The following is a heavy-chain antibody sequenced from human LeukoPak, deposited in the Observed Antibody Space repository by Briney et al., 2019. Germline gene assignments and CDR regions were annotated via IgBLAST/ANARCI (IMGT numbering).Heavy chain of an antibody. J-gene: IGHJ5*02. CDR3: ARVGMRRYFDP. V-gene: IGHV4-34*01. D-gene: IGHD2-8*01. CDR2: INHSGSI. Sequence: PSETLSLTCAVYGGSSSGYYWSWIRPPPGKGLGWIGEINHSGSINYNPSLKSRVTISVDPSKNQFSLKLSSVTASDTAVYYCARVGMRRYFDPWGQGTLVTVSS. CDR1: GGSSSGYY.